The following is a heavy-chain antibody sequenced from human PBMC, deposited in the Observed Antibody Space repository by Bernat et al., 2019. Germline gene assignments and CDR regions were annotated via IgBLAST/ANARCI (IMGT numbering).Heavy chain of an antibody. CDR2: ISSSRNI. Sequence: EVQLVESGGGLVQPGGSLRLSCAASGSTFSWYSMNWVRQAPGKGLEWVSYISSSRNIYYADSVKGRFTISRDNAKNSLYLQMNSLRAEDTAVYYCARDLGRGSYYFDYWGQGTLVTVSS. V-gene: IGHV3-48*01. D-gene: IGHD3-10*01. CDR3: ARDLGRGSYYFDY. J-gene: IGHJ4*02. CDR1: GSTFSWYS.